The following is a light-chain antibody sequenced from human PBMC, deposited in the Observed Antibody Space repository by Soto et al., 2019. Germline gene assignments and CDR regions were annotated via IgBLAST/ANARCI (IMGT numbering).Light chain of an antibody. CDR1: SSDVGGYNY. CDR2: DVS. CDR3: CSYAGSYTFV. Sequence: QSVLTQPRSVSGSPGPSVTISCTGTSSDVGGYNYVSWYQQHPGKAPKLMIYDVSKRPSGVPDRFSGSKSGNTASLTISGLQAEDEADYYCCSYAGSYTFVFGGGTQLTVL. J-gene: IGLJ7*01. V-gene: IGLV2-11*01.